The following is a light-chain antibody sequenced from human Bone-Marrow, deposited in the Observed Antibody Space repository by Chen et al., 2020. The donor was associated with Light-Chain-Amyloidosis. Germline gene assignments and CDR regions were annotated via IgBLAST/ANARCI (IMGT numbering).Light chain of an antibody. CDR3: QVWDRSSDRPV. J-gene: IGLJ3*02. CDR2: DDS. Sequence: YVLTPPSSVSVAPGQTATIDCGGNNIGSTSVHWYQQTPGQAPLLVVYDDSDRPSGIPERLSGSNSGYTATLTISRVEAGDEADYYCQVWDRSSDRPVFGGGTKLTVL. CDR1: NIGSTS. V-gene: IGLV3-21*02.